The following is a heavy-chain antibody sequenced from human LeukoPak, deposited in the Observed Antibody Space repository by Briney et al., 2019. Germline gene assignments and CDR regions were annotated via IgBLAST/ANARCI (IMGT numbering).Heavy chain of an antibody. V-gene: IGHV3-23*01. CDR2: ISGSGGST. Sequence: GGSLRLSCAASGFTFSSYAMSWVRQAPGKGLEWVSAISGSGGSTYYAGSVKGRFTISRDNSKNTLYLQMNSLRAEDTAVYYCASWGDSSSVLFDYWGQGTLVTVSS. CDR3: ASWGDSSSVLFDY. CDR1: GFTFSSYA. J-gene: IGHJ4*02. D-gene: IGHD6-6*01.